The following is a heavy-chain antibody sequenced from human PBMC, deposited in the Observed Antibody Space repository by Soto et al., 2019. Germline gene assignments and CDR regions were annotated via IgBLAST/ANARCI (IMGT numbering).Heavy chain of an antibody. D-gene: IGHD6-25*01. Sequence: ASVKVSCKASGYTFSTYGIGWVRQAPGQGLEWMGWISIHNGNTKKAQKLQDRVSLTTDTSTTTAYMELRSLTSDDTAIYYCARDSGYFYYYGMDFWGQGTTVTVSS. J-gene: IGHJ6*02. CDR1: GYTFSTYG. CDR3: ARDSGYFYYYGMDF. CDR2: ISIHNGNT. V-gene: IGHV1-18*01.